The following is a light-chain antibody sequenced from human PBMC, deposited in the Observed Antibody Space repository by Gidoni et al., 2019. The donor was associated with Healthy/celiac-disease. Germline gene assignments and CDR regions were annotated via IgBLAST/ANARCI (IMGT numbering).Light chain of an antibody. Sequence: QSVLTPPPSSSAPPGQRVTISCSGSSYNIGSNTVNWYQQLPGPAPKLRIYSKNQRPSGVPDRFSGSKSGTSASLAISGLQSEEEADYYCAAWDDSLNGVVFGGGTKLTVL. J-gene: IGLJ2*01. CDR3: AAWDDSLNGVV. V-gene: IGLV1-44*01. CDR1: SYNIGSNT. CDR2: SKN.